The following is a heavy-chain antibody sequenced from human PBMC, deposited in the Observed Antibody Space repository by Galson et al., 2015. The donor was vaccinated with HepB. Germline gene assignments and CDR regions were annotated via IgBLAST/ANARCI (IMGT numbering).Heavy chain of an antibody. V-gene: IGHV4-34*01. J-gene: IGHJ4*02. CDR3: ARSRGYCSSTSCSGY. D-gene: IGHD2-2*01. Sequence: SETLSLTCAVYGGSFSGYYWSWIRQPPGKGLEWIGEINHSGSTNYNPSLKSRVTISVDTSKNQFSLKLSSVTAADTAVYYCARSRGYCSSTSCSGYWGQGTLVTVSS. CDR2: INHSGST. CDR1: GGSFSGYY.